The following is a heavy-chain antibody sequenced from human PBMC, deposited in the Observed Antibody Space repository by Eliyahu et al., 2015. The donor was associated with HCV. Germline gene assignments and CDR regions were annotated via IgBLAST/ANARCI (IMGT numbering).Heavy chain of an antibody. D-gene: IGHD3-22*01. CDR2: IWYDGSNK. J-gene: IGHJ4*02. V-gene: IGHV3-33*01. CDR1: GFTFSSYG. Sequence: QVQLVESGGGVVQPGXSLRLSCAASGFTFSSYGXXWVRQAPGKGLEWVAVIWYDGSNKYYADSVKGRFTISRDNSKNTLYLQMNSLRAEDTAVYYCARDLVGAAYYDSSAQGIDYWGQGTLVTVSS. CDR3: ARDLVGAAYYDSSAQGIDY.